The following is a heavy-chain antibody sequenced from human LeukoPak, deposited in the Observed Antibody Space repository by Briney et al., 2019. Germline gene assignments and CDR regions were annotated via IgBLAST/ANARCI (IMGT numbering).Heavy chain of an antibody. J-gene: IGHJ5*02. CDR3: ARNPSP. Sequence: GKSLTLSCVVSGFNFDNFAMHWVRQPLGKGLEWVAVISHDGRTKYYADSVKGRFTISRDNSKNTLYLQMNSLRAEDTAVYYCARNPSPWGQGTLVTVSS. CDR1: GFNFDNFA. CDR2: ISHDGRTK. V-gene: IGHV3-30*04.